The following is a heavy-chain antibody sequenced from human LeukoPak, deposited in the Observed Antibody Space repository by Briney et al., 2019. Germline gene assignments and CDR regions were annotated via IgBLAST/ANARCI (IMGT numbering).Heavy chain of an antibody. D-gene: IGHD6-25*01. CDR2: VHLDGRT. CDR1: GGSVSSTNW. V-gene: IGHV4-4*02. CDR3: AREGGFYRPLDY. J-gene: IGHJ4*02. Sequence: SETLSLTCGVSGGSVSSTNWWTWIRQPPGKGLEWIGEVHLDGRTNFNPSLKSRLSMSVDLSENHVSLKLTSVTAADTAVYYCAREGGFYRPLDYSGQGTLVTVSS.